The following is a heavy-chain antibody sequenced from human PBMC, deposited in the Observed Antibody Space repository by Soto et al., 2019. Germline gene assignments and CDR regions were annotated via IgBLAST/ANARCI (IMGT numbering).Heavy chain of an antibody. CDR1: GYTFTSYA. J-gene: IGHJ4*02. Sequence: VKVSCKASGYTFTSYAMHWVRQAPGQRLEWMGWINAGNGNTKYSQKFQGRVTITRDTSASTAYMELSSLRSEDTAVYYCARVGVVARLLVFWGQGTLVTVSS. CDR3: ARVGVVARLLVF. V-gene: IGHV1-3*01. D-gene: IGHD2-15*01. CDR2: INAGNGNT.